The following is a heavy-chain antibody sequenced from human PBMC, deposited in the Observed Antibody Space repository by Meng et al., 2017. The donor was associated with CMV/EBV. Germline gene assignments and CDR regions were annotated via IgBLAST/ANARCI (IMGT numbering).Heavy chain of an antibody. V-gene: IGHV4-39*07. CDR2: IYYSGST. Sequence: GSLRLSCTVSGGSISSSSYYWGWIRQPPGKGLEWIGSIYYSGSTYYNPSLKSRVTIPVDTSKNQFSLKLSSVTAADTAVYYCARDLDSKEQLVYFDYWGQGTLVTVSS. D-gene: IGHD6-6*01. CDR1: GGSISSSSYY. J-gene: IGHJ4*02. CDR3: ARDLDSKEQLVYFDY.